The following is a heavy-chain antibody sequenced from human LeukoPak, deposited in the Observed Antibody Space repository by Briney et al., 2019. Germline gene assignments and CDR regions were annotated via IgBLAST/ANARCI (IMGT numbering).Heavy chain of an antibody. J-gene: IGHJ6*02. D-gene: IGHD3-9*01. CDR3: AGSTYYDILTGYYRPSGYYYYGMDV. V-gene: IGHV4-34*01. CDR2: INHNGNT. Sequence: SETLSLTCAVYGGSFSSYYWRWIRQPPGKGLEWVGVINHNGNTNYNPSLKSRVTISVATSKNQFSLKLSFVTAADTAVYYCAGSTYYDILTGYYRPSGYYYYGMDVWGQGTTVTVSS. CDR1: GGSFSSYY.